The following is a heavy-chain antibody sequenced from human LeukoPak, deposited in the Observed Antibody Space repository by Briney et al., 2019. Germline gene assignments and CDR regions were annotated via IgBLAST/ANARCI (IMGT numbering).Heavy chain of an antibody. D-gene: IGHD6-13*01. J-gene: IGHJ6*03. V-gene: IGHV4-34*01. CDR3: ARHPRRIAAAGTAYYYYYYMDV. CDR2: INHSGST. Sequence: PSETLSLTCAVYGGSFSGYYWSWIRQPPGKGLEWIGEINHSGSTNYNPSLKSRVTISVDTSKNQFSLKLSSVTAADTAVYYCARHPRRIAAAGTAYYYYYYMDVWGKGTTVTVSS. CDR1: GGSFSGYY.